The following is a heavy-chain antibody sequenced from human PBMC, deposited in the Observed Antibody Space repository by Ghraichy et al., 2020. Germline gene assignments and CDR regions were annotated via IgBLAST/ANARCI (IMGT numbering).Heavy chain of an antibody. CDR3: ARHRFEGDYNGNSGYYYES. V-gene: IGHV4-59*01. CDR1: GGSISIYY. D-gene: IGHD3-22*01. J-gene: IGHJ4*02. Sequence: SETLSLTCTVSGGSISIYYWSWIRQPPGKGLEGIGYVAYNGNTNYSPSLKSRVTISVDTSKNHFSLNLRYVTAADTAVYYCARHRFEGDYNGNSGYYYESWGQGTLVSVSS. CDR2: VAYNGNT.